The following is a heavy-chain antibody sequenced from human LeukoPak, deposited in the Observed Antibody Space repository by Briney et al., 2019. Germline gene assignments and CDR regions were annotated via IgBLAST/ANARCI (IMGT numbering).Heavy chain of an antibody. Sequence: IPSQTLSLTCTVSGGSISSGGYYWSWIRQHPGKGLEWIGYIYYSGSTYYNPSLKSRVTISVDMSKNQFSLKLSSVTAADTAVYYCARHATVTTLRPYYFDYWGQGTLVTVSS. J-gene: IGHJ4*02. CDR3: ARHATVTTLRPYYFDY. CDR2: IYYSGST. D-gene: IGHD4-17*01. V-gene: IGHV4-31*03. CDR1: GGSISSGGYY.